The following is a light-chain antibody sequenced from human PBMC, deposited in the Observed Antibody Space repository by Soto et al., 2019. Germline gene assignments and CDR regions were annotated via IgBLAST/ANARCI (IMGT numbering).Light chain of an antibody. Sequence: EIVLTQSPGTLSLSPGERATLSCRASQSVTAGYFAWYQQKPGQAPRLVIYETSSRTTGIPDRFSGSGSGTDFTLTISRLEPEDFAVYYCQQYCNSPTFGQGTRVEIK. V-gene: IGKV3-20*01. CDR2: ETS. CDR1: QSVTAGY. CDR3: QQYCNSPT. J-gene: IGKJ1*01.